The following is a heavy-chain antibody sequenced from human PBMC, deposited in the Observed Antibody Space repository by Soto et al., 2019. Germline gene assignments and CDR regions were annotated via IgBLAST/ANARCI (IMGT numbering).Heavy chain of an antibody. J-gene: IGHJ6*02. CDR2: IYNDGST. CDR3: TKVGAHYGMDV. Sequence: TGWSLRLSCAASGFTVSSNYMSWVRQAPGKGLEWVSLIYNDGSTYYADSVKGRFTISRHNSKNTLYLQMNSLRAEDTAVYYCTKVGAHYGMDVWGQGTTVTVSS. CDR1: GFTVSSNY. D-gene: IGHD1-26*01. V-gene: IGHV3-53*04.